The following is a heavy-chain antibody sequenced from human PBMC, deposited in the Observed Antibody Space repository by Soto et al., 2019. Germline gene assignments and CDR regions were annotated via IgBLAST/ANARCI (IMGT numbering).Heavy chain of an antibody. V-gene: IGHV1-69*12. CDR1: GGSFSSYA. CDR3: ARAAVVIPSNFDY. CDR2: IIPIFGTA. D-gene: IGHD2-21*01. Sequence: QVQLVQSGAEVKKPGSAVKVSCKASGGSFSSYAISWMLQAPREGLEWMGGIIPIFGTAKYAQKFQGRVTITADESTSTAYMELSSLRSEDTAVYYCARAAVVIPSNFDYWGQGTLVTVSS. J-gene: IGHJ4*02.